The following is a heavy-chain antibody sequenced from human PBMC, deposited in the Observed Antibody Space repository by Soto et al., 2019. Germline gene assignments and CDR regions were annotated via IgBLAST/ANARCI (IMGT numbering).Heavy chain of an antibody. Sequence: ASVKVSGKASGYTFNYYGISWVRQAPGQGLEWVGWISAHNGDTKYAQNLQGRLTLTTDTSTSTAYMELTSLTSDDTAVYYCARDWSRHFDSSGLMWSYWGQGTLVTVSS. V-gene: IGHV1-18*04. D-gene: IGHD3-22*01. CDR2: ISAHNGDT. CDR3: ARDWSRHFDSSGLMWSY. CDR1: GYTFNYYG. J-gene: IGHJ4*02.